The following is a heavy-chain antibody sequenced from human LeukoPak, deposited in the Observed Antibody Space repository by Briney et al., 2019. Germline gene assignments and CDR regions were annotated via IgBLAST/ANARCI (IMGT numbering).Heavy chain of an antibody. Sequence: PGRSLRLSCAASGFTFSSYAMHWVRQAPGKGLEWVAVISYDGSNKYYADSVKGRFTISRDNSKNTLYLQMNSLRAEDTAVHYCARGPSGYSLYYFDYWGQGTLVTVSS. CDR3: ARGPSGYSLYYFDY. J-gene: IGHJ4*02. CDR1: GFTFSSYA. D-gene: IGHD3-3*01. V-gene: IGHV3-30-3*01. CDR2: ISYDGSNK.